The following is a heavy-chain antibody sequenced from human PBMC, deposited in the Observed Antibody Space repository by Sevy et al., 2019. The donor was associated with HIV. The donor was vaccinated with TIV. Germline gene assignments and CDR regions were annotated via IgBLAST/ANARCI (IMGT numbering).Heavy chain of an antibody. D-gene: IGHD1-26*01. CDR3: AKMQGGSYNYYGMDV. CDR1: GFTFSRYA. V-gene: IGHV3-30-3*02. J-gene: IGHJ6*02. CDR2: ISYDGSTK. Sequence: GGSLRLSCAASGFTFSRYAMHWVRQAPGKGLEWLAVISYDGSTKYYTDSVKGRFTISRDNSKNTLYLQMNSLKVEDTAIYYCAKMQGGSYNYYGMDVWGQGTTVTVSS.